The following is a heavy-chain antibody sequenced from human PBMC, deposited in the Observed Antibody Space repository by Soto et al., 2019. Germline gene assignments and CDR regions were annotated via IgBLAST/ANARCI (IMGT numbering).Heavy chain of an antibody. CDR2: IYYTGST. CDR1: GGSMSSSYY. J-gene: IGHJ5*02. CDR3: ARVPSP. V-gene: IGHV4-59*01. Sequence: SETLSLTCPFSGGSMSSSYYWTWIRQSPGKGLEWIGYIYYTGSTNYNPSLQGRVTISLDTSKNRFSLNVNSVTAADTAVYYCARVPSPWGQGTLVTVS.